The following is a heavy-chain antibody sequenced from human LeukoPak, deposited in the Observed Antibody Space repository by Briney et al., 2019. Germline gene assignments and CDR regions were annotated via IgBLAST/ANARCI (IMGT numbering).Heavy chain of an antibody. Sequence: GGSLRLSCAASGFTFSSHNMNWVRQAPMKGLEWVSSIGTDGSYIYYADSVQGRFTISRDNAKNSLYLQMNSLTAEDTAVYYCARKMKTGDRVGTFDIWGQGTMVTVSS. V-gene: IGHV3-21*01. CDR1: GFTFSSHN. D-gene: IGHD1-1*01. CDR3: ARKMKTGDRVGTFDI. J-gene: IGHJ3*02. CDR2: IGTDGSYI.